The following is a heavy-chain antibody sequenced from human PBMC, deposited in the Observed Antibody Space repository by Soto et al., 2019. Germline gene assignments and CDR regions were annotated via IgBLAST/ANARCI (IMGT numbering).Heavy chain of an antibody. J-gene: IGHJ4*02. CDR1: GGSFSGYY. CDR3: ARGSESGWLIFDC. CDR2: INHSGST. V-gene: IGHV4-34*01. Sequence: SETLSLTCAVYGGSFSGYYWSWIRQPPGKGLEWIGEINHSGSTNYNPSLKSRVTISVDTSKNQFSLKLSSVTAADTAVYYCARGSESGWLIFDCWGQGTLVTVSS. D-gene: IGHD6-19*01.